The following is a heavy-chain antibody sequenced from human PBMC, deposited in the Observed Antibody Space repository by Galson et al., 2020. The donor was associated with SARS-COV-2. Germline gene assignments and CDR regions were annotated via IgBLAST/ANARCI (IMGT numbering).Heavy chain of an antibody. CDR3: ERVHLGERF. D-gene: IGHD3-16*01. Sequence: QLGESLKISCAAFGFTFSTYWMSWIRQAPGKGLEWVGNIKLDGSETYYVDSVKGRFTISRDTAKNSLYLQMDSLRVEYAAGYYCERVHLGERFWGQGTLVTVSS. CDR1: GFTFSTYW. J-gene: IGHJ4*02. V-gene: IGHV3-7*02. CDR2: IKLDGSET.